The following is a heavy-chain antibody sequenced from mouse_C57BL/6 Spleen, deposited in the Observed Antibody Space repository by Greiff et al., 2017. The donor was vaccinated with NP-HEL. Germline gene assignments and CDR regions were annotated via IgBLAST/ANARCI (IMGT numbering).Heavy chain of an antibody. CDR1: GYTFTGYW. Sequence: LVESGASVKLSCKATGYTFTGYWIEWVKQRPGHGLEWIGEILPGSGSTNYNEKFKGKATFTADTSSNTAYMQLSSLTTEDSAIYYCARPFYDDYDDAAWFAYWGQGTLVTVSA. CDR2: ILPGSGST. D-gene: IGHD2-4*01. CDR3: ARPFYDDYDDAAWFAY. J-gene: IGHJ3*01. V-gene: IGHV1-9*01.